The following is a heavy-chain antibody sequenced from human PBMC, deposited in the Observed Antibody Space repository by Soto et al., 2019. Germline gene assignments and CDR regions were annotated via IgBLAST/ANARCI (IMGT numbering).Heavy chain of an antibody. Sequence: QVQLVQSGAEVKKPGASVKVSCKASGYTFTSYGISWVRKAPGQGLEWMGWISAYNGNTNYAQKLQGRVTMTTDTSTSTAYMELRSLRSDDTAGYYCARDKDGSGSYLMVHNDYWGQGTRVTVSS. CDR3: ARDKDGSGSYLMVHNDY. J-gene: IGHJ4*02. CDR2: ISAYNGNT. CDR1: GYTFTSYG. V-gene: IGHV1-18*01. D-gene: IGHD1-26*01.